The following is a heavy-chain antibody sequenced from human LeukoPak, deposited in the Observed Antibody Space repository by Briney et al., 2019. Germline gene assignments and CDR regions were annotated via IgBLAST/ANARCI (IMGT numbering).Heavy chain of an antibody. CDR1: GYIFTSYV. D-gene: IGHD3-22*01. V-gene: IGHV7-4-1*02. CDR2: INTNTGNP. J-gene: IGHJ4*02. Sequence: ASVKVSCKASGYIFTSYVLHWVRQAPGQGLEWMGWINTNTGNPTYAQGFTGRFVYSLDTSVSTAYLQISSLKADDTAMYYCARGDYETHGYQTRWGQGTLVTVSS. CDR3: ARGDYETHGYQTR.